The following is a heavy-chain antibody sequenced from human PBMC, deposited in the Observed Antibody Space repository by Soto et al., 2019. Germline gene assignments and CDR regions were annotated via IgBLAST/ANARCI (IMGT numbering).Heavy chain of an antibody. D-gene: IGHD3-10*01. CDR2: IYHSGST. V-gene: IGHV4-31*03. CDR3: ARIVGFGDFYYYMDV. CDR1: GGSIRSDGYY. J-gene: IGHJ6*03. Sequence: VQLQESGPGLMRPSQTLSLSCTVSGGSIRSDGYYWSWIRPHPGKGLEWVGYIYHSGSTYNNPSLKSRINISLDTSKNQFSLKVMSVTAADTAVYYCARIVGFGDFYYYMDVWGKGTTVTV.